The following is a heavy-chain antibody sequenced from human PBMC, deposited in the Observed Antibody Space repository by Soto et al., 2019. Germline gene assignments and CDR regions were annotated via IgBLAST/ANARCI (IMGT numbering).Heavy chain of an antibody. CDR1: GFTFTRYS. CDR3: ARESEDLTSNFDY. CDR2: ISSTTNYI. V-gene: IGHV3-21*06. J-gene: IGHJ4*02. Sequence: GGSLRLSCAASGFTFTRYSMNWVRQASGKGLEWVSSISSTTNYIYYGDSMKGRFTISRDNAKNSLYLEMNSLRAEDTAVYYCARESEDLTSNFDYWGQGTLVTVSS.